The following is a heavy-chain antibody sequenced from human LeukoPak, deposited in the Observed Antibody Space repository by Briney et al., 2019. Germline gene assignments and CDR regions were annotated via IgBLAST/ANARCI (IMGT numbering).Heavy chain of an antibody. CDR3: ARSGGRITILGGGFDY. CDR1: GFTFSSYA. CDR2: ISYDGSNK. J-gene: IGHJ4*01. V-gene: IGHV3-30-3*01. Sequence: PGGSLRLSCAASGFTFSSYAMHWVRQAPGKGLEWVAVISYDGSNKYYADSVKGRFTISSDNSKNTLYLQMNSLRAEDTAVYYCARSGGRITILGGGFDYWGQGTLVTVSS. D-gene: IGHD3-3*01.